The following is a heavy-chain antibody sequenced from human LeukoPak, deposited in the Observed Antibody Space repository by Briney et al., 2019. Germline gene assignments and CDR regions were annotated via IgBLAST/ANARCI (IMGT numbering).Heavy chain of an antibody. CDR3: AKDSSSSNYYYGLDI. CDR1: GFPFSSYG. J-gene: IGHJ6*02. Sequence: GGSLRLSCASSGFPFSSYGMHWVRQAPGKGLEWVSFISYDGANKYYADSVKGRFTISRDNSKNTLYLQMNSLRGDDTGMYFCAKDSSSSNYYYGLDIWGQGTTVTVSS. D-gene: IGHD6-13*01. V-gene: IGHV3-30*02. CDR2: ISYDGANK.